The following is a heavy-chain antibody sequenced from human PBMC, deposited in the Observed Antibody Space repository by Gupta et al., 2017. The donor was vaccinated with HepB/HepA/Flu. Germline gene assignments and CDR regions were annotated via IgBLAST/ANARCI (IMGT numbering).Heavy chain of an antibody. CDR2: ISGSGGST. CDR1: GFTFSSYA. Sequence: EVQLLESGGGLVQPGGSLRLSCAASGFTFSSYAMSWVRQAPGKGLEWVSAISGSGGSTYYADSVQGRFTISRDNSKNTLYLQMNSLRAEDTAVYYCAKDAGARGLELLIGVDYWGQGTLVTVSS. CDR3: AKDAGARGLELLIGVDY. V-gene: IGHV3-23*01. J-gene: IGHJ4*02. D-gene: IGHD1-26*01.